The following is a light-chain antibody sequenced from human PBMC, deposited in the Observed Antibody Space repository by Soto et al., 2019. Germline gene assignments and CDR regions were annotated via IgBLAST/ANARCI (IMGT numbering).Light chain of an antibody. J-gene: IGKJ1*01. CDR2: GAS. CDR3: QQYNNWPRT. CDR1: QYVSSGY. Sequence: VLTQSPGTLSLSPGESATLSCRASQYVSSGYLAWYQQKPGQAPRLLIYGASTRATGIPARFSGSGSGTEFTLTISSLQSEDFAVYYCQQYNNWPRTFGQGTKVDIK. V-gene: IGKV3-15*01.